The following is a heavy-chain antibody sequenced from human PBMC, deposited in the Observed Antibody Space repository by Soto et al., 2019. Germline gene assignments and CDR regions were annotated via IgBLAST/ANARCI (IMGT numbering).Heavy chain of an antibody. Sequence: QVQLVPSGAEVKKPGSSVKVSCKASGGTFSSYTISWVRQAPGQGLEWMGRIIPILGIANYAQKFQGRVTITADKSTSTAYMELSSLRSEDTAVYYCARFSWDLPVDAFDIWGQGTMVTVSS. CDR3: ARFSWDLPVDAFDI. CDR1: GGTFSSYT. D-gene: IGHD1-26*01. V-gene: IGHV1-69*02. J-gene: IGHJ3*02. CDR2: IIPILGIA.